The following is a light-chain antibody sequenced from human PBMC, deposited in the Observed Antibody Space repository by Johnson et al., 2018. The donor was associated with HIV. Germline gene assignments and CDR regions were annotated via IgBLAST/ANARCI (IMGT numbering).Light chain of an antibody. Sequence: QSVLTQPPSVSAAPGQKVTISCSGSSSNIGNNYVSWYQQLPGTAPKLLIYDNNKRPSGIPDRFSGSKSGTSATLGITGLQTGDEADYYCGTWDSSPKVLGTGTKVTGL. CDR1: SSNIGNNY. J-gene: IGLJ1*01. V-gene: IGLV1-51*01. CDR2: DNN. CDR3: GTWDSSPKV.